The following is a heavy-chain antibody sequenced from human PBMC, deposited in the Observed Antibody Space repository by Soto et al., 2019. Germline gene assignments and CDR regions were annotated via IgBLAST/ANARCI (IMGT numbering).Heavy chain of an antibody. D-gene: IGHD6-19*01. CDR3: ARDRLNAIAVESFGMDV. V-gene: IGHV4-34*01. J-gene: IGHJ6*03. Sequence: SETLSLTCAVYGGSFSGYYWSWIRQPPGKGLEWIGEINHSGSTNYNPSLKSRVTISVETSKNQLSLKLSSVTAADTAVYYCARDRLNAIAVESFGMDVWGKGTTVTVSS. CDR1: GGSFSGYY. CDR2: INHSGST.